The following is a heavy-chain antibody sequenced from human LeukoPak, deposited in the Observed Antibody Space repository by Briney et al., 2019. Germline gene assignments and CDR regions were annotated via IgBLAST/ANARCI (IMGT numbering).Heavy chain of an antibody. J-gene: IGHJ4*02. V-gene: IGHV1-18*01. D-gene: IGHD3-16*01. Sequence: ASVKVSCKASGYTFNSYGISWVRQAPGQGLEWMGWISPYNGDTKYAQNLQGRVTMTTDTSASTAYMELRSLRSDDTAVYYCARDHHDHVWGSHRPYFDSWGQGTLVTVSS. CDR1: GYTFNSYG. CDR3: ARDHHDHVWGSHRPYFDS. CDR2: ISPYNGDT.